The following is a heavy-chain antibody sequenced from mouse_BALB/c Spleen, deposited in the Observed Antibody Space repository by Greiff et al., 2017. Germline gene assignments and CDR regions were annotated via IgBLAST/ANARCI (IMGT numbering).Heavy chain of an antibody. CDR2: ISSGSSTI. J-gene: IGHJ2*01. D-gene: IGHD2-10*02. CDR3: ASASYGNFFDY. V-gene: IGHV5-17*02. Sequence: EVQLVESGGGLVQPGGSRKLSCAASGFTFSSFGMHWVRQAPEKGLEWVAYISSGSSTIYYADTVKGRFTISRDNPKNTLFLQMTRLRSEDTAMYYCASASYGNFFDYWGQGTTLTVSS. CDR1: GFTFSSFG.